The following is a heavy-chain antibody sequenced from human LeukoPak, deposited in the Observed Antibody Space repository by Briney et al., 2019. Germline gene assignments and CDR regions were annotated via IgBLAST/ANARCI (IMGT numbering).Heavy chain of an antibody. V-gene: IGHV4-34*01. CDR2: INHSGST. CDR3: ARGLGTMIQ. J-gene: IGHJ4*02. D-gene: IGHD3-22*01. Sequence: PSETLSFTCAVYGGSFSGYYWSWIRQPPGKGLEWIGEINHSGSTNYNPSLKSRVTISVDTSKNQFSLKLSSVTAADTAVYYCARGLGTMIQWGQGTLVTVSS. CDR1: GGSFSGYY.